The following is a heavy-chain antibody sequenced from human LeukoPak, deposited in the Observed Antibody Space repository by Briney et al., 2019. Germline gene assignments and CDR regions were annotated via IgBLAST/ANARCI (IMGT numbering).Heavy chain of an antibody. V-gene: IGHV3-21*01. CDR2: IGGSSTSL. J-gene: IGHJ3*02. D-gene: IGHD1-26*01. CDR3: ARESGGDLGEAFDI. CDR1: GFTFSTYA. Sequence: AGGSLRLSCAASGFTFSTYAMNWVRQAPGEGLEWVSSIGGSSTSLYYADSLKGRFTISRDNAKNSLYLQLNSLRAEDTAVYYCARESGGDLGEAFDIWGQGTMVTVSS.